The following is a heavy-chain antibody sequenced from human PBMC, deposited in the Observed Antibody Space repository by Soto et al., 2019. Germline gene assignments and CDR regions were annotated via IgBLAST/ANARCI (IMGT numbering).Heavy chain of an antibody. V-gene: IGHV4-39*01. CDR2: IYYSGST. D-gene: IGHD3-16*01. CDR1: GGSISSSSYY. CDR3: ARNYGRKSYYYGMDV. Sequence: QLQLQESGPGLVKPSETLSLTCTVSGGSISSSSYYWGWIRQPPGKGLEWIGSIYYSGSTYYNPSLKSRVTLPVDTSKNQFARTLSSVTAAGAAVYYCARNYGRKSYYYGMDVWGQGTTVTVSS. J-gene: IGHJ6*02.